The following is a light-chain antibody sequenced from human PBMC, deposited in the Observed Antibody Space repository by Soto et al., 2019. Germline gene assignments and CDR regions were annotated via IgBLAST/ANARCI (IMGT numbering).Light chain of an antibody. Sequence: EIVLTQSPGTLSLSPGERATLSCRASQSVSSSYLAWYQQKPGQAPRLLIYGASSRPTGIPDRFSGSGSGTDFTLTIIRLEPEDFAVYYCQQYGSSFTFGRGTKVDIK. CDR2: GAS. J-gene: IGKJ3*01. CDR1: QSVSSSY. V-gene: IGKV3-20*01. CDR3: QQYGSSFT.